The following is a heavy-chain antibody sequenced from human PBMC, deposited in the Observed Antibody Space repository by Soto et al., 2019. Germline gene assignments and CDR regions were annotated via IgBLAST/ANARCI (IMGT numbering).Heavy chain of an antibody. CDR3: ARTRRITIFGVVITDDAFDI. D-gene: IGHD3-3*01. V-gene: IGHV1-18*04. CDR2: ISAYNGNT. Sequence: QVPLVQSGAEVKKPGASVKVSCKASGYTFTSYGISWVRQAPGQGLEWMGWISAYNGNTNYAQKLQGRVTMTTDTSTSTAYMELRSLRSDDTAVYYCARTRRITIFGVVITDDAFDIWGQGTMVTVSS. CDR1: GYTFTSYG. J-gene: IGHJ3*02.